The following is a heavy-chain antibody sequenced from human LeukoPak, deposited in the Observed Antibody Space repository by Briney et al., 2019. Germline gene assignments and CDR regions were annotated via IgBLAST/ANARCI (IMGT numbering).Heavy chain of an antibody. CDR1: GYTFTSYG. D-gene: IGHD6-6*01. CDR2: ISAYNGNT. CDR3: ARDRGYSSSSGYYYYGMDV. J-gene: IGHJ6*02. Sequence: ASVKVSCKASGYTFTSYGISWVRQAPGQGLEWMGWISAYNGNTNYAQKLQGRVTMTTDTSTSTAYMELRSLRSDDTAVYYCARDRGYSSSSGYYYYGMDVWGQGTTVTVSS. V-gene: IGHV1-18*01.